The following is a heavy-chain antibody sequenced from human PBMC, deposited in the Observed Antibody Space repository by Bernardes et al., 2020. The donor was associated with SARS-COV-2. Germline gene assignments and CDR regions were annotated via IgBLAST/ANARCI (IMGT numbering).Heavy chain of an antibody. J-gene: IGHJ3*02. CDR2: IYSGGST. CDR3: ARPQWLVLAGAFDI. V-gene: IGHV3-53*01. D-gene: IGHD6-19*01. CDR1: GFTVSSNY. Sequence: SLRLSCAASGFTVSSNYMSWVRQAPGKGLEWVSVIYSGGSTYYADSVKGRFTISRDNSKNTLYLQMNSLRAEDTAVYYCARPQWLVLAGAFDIWGQGTMVTVSS.